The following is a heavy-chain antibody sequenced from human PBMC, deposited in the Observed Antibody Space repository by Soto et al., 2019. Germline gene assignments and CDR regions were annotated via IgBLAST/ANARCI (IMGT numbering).Heavy chain of an antibody. J-gene: IGHJ3*01. V-gene: IGHV6-1*01. CDR2: TYYRSKWFF. D-gene: IGHD3-16*01. Sequence: PSQTLSLTCAISGDGVSSNSAAWNWIRQSPSRGLEWLGRTYYRSKWFFEYAGSVRSRISINPDTSKNQFSLHLNSAAPEDTAVYYCAGGGDAFDVWGQGTVVTVSS. CDR3: AGGGDAFDV. CDR1: GDGVSSNSAA.